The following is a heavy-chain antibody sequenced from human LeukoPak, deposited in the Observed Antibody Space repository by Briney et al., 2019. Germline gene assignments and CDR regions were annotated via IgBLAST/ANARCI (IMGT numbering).Heavy chain of an antibody. Sequence: GGSLRLSCAASGFTVSSNYMSWVRQAPGTGPDWVSVIYGGGRTFSADSVKGRFTISRDNSKNTLYLQLNSLRPEDTAVYYCARGGGDDAFDIWGQGTMVTVSS. V-gene: IGHV3-66*01. CDR3: ARGGGDDAFDI. J-gene: IGHJ3*02. D-gene: IGHD3-16*01. CDR1: GFTVSSNY. CDR2: IYGGGRT.